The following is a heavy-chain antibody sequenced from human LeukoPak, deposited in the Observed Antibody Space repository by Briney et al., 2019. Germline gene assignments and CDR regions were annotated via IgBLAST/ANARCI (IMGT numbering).Heavy chain of an antibody. CDR2: IYSGGTT. CDR3: AARDCSRTSCNAGVFDY. CDR1: GLTASTKH. V-gene: IGHV3-53*01. Sequence: PGGSLRLSCAASGLTASTKHMSWVRQAPGKGLEWVSVIYSGGTTNYAESVKGRFTISRDDSKNTLHLQMNSLRAEDTAVYYCAARDCSRTSCNAGVFDYWGQGTLVSVS. J-gene: IGHJ4*02. D-gene: IGHD2/OR15-2a*01.